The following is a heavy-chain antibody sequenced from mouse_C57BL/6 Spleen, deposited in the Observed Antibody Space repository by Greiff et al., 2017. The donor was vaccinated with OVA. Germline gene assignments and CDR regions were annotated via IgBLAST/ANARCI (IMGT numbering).Heavy chain of an antibody. CDR2: INYDGSST. V-gene: IGHV5-16*01. D-gene: IGHD4-1*01. J-gene: IGHJ1*03. CDR3: ARPGGTGYFDV. CDR1: GFTFSDYY. Sequence: EVKLVESEGGLVQPGSSMKLSCTASGFTFSDYYMAWVRQVPEKGLEWVANINYDGSSTYYLDSLKSRFIISRDNAKNILYLQMSSLKSEDTATYYCARPGGTGYFDVWGTGTTVTVSS.